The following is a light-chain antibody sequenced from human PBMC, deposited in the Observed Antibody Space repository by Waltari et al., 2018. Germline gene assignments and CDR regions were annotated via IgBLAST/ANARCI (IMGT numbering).Light chain of an antibody. CDR2: VIN. J-gene: IGLJ2*01. CDR3: QSSDSTLYGVV. CDR1: SSNIGAGYD. Sequence: QSVLTPPPSVSGAPGQRVTISCTGSSSNIGAGYDVNWYQLLPGTAPKLLIYVINTRPPVVPDRFSGSRAATSASLAISGLQAEDEAYYYCQSSDSTLYGVVFGGGTKLTVL. V-gene: IGLV1-40*01.